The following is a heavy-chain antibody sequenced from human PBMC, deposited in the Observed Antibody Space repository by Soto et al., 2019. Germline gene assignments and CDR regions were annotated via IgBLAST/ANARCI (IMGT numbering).Heavy chain of an antibody. V-gene: IGHV4-34*01. Sequence: SAPLSLTCAVYGGSFSGYYWSWIRQPPGNGLEWIGEINHSGSTNYNPSLKSRVTISVDTSKNQFSLKLSSVTAADTAVYYCASSSGYDSTHTFDYWGQGTLVTVSS. CDR1: GGSFSGYY. J-gene: IGHJ4*02. D-gene: IGHD5-12*01. CDR3: ASSSGYDSTHTFDY. CDR2: INHSGST.